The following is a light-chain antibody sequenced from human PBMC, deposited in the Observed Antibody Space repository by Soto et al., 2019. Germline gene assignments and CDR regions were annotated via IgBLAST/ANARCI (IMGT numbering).Light chain of an antibody. CDR3: QQYNNWRT. CDR2: GAS. V-gene: IGKV3-15*01. J-gene: IGKJ1*01. Sequence: EIVMAAAPATRAGSAGERGTLCRGASQSVSSNLAWYQQKPGQAPRLLIYGASTRATGIPARFSGSGSGTEFTLTISSLQSEDFAVYYCQQYNNWRTFGQGTKVDIK. CDR1: QSVSSN.